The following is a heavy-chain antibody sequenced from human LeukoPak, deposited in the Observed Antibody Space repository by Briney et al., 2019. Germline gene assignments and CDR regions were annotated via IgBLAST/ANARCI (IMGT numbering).Heavy chain of an antibody. V-gene: IGHV1-8*01. D-gene: IGHD4-23*01. J-gene: IGHJ3*02. CDR1: GYTFTSYD. Sequence: GASVKVSCKASGYTFTSYDINWVRQATGQGLEWMGWMNPNSGNTGYAQKFQGRVTMTRNTSISTAYMELSSLRSEDTAVYYCARVGPYDGNSAPYAFDIWGQGTMVTVSS. CDR3: ARVGPYDGNSAPYAFDI. CDR2: MNPNSGNT.